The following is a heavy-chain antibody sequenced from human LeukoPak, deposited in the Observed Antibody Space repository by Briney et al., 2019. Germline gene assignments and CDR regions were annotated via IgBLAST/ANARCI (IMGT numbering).Heavy chain of an antibody. CDR2: IKHSGST. CDR3: ATYYYGSGSHYNWFDP. Sequence: SETLSLTCAVYGGSFSGYYWSWIRHPPRKGLEWGGEIKHSGSTNYNPALTRRVPITVDTYRNQISLKLSSVTAADTAVDYCATYYYGSGSHYNWFDPWGQGTLVTVSS. CDR1: GGSFSGYY. J-gene: IGHJ5*02. D-gene: IGHD3-10*01. V-gene: IGHV4-34*01.